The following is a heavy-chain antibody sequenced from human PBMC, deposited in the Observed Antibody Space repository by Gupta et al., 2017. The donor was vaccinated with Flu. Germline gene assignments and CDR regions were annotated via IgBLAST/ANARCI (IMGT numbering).Heavy chain of an antibody. D-gene: IGHD1-1*01. CDR2: IDYSGST. V-gene: IGHV4-39*01. Sequence: SIDYSGSTYYHPSLKSRVIISVDTSKNQFSLKLDSVTAADTAVYDCARHRTTGTSYAALEIWGQGTMGTVSS. J-gene: IGHJ3*02. CDR3: ARHRTTGTSYAALEI.